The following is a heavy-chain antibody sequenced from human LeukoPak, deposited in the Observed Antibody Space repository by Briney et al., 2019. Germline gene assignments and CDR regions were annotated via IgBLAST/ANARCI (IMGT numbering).Heavy chain of an antibody. CDR1: GVSISSSYSY. Sequence: SETLSLTCTVSGVSISSSYSYWGWIRQPPGMGLEWIGYIYYSGSTNYNPSLKSRVTISVDTSKNQFSLKLSSVTAADTAVYYLGGGGAAAGRSYVYYYYRDVGGKGPPVPISS. CDR3: GGGGAAAGRSYVYYYYRDV. CDR2: IYYSGST. D-gene: IGHD6-13*01. V-gene: IGHV4-61*05. J-gene: IGHJ6*03.